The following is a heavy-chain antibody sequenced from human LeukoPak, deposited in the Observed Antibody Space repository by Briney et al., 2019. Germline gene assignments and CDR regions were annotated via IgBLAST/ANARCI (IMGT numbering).Heavy chain of an antibody. Sequence: SETLSLTCTVSGGSIITYYWNWIRQPAGKGLEWIGRIHHSGSTNYNPSLNSRITMSVDTSMNQFFLKLSSVTAADTAVYYCTRDMGVERLARVYFDCWGQGTLVTVSS. D-gene: IGHD1-26*01. J-gene: IGHJ4*02. CDR2: IHHSGST. V-gene: IGHV4-4*07. CDR3: TRDMGVERLARVYFDC. CDR1: GGSIITYY.